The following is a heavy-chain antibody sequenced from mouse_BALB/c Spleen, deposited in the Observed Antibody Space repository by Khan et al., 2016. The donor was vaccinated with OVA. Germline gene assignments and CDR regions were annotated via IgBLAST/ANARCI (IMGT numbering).Heavy chain of an antibody. CDR2: ISRGGDYT. CDR3: ASHLTGSFAY. Sequence: EVELVESGGDLVKPGGSLKLSCAASGFTFSSYSMSWVRQTPDKRLEWVASISRGGDYTYYPDIVKGRFTISRDNAKNTLYLQMSSLKSEDKTMYYCASHLTGSFAYWGQGTLVTVSA. V-gene: IGHV5-6*01. CDR1: GFTFSSYS. D-gene: IGHD4-1*01. J-gene: IGHJ3*01.